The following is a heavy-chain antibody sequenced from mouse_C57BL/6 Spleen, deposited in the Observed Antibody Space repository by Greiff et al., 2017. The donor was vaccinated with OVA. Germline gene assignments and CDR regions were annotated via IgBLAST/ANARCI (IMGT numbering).Heavy chain of an antibody. CDR1: GYTFTDYY. CDR2: INPNNGGT. V-gene: IGHV1-26*01. J-gene: IGHJ3*01. CDR3: ARSDPPGFAY. Sequence: EVQLQQSGPELVKPGASVKISCKASGYTFTDYYMNWVKQSHGQSLDGIGDINPNNGGTSYNQKFKGKATLTVDKSSSTAYMELRSLTSEYSAVYYCARSDPPGFAYWGQGTLVTVSA.